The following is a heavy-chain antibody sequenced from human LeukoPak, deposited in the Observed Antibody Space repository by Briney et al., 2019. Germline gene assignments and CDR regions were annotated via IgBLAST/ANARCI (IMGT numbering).Heavy chain of an antibody. V-gene: IGHV3-74*01. CDR2: VDTDGSTV. CDR1: GFTFSAYW. CDR3: ARVKVGSWDWFDP. D-gene: IGHD1-26*01. Sequence: PGGSLRLSCAASGFTFSAYWMYWVRQGPGKGLVWVARVDTDGSTVNYADSVKGRFTISRDNAKNTLYLQMNSLRADDTAVYYCARVKVGSWDWFDPWGQGTLVTVSS. J-gene: IGHJ5*02.